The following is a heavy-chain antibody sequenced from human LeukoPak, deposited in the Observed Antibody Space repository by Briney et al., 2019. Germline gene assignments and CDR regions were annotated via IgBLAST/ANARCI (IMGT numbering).Heavy chain of an antibody. CDR1: GYSISSVYY. Sequence: SETLSLTCAVSGYSISSVYYWGCIRQPPGKGLERIGSIYHSGSTYYNPSLKSRVTISVDTSKKQFSLKLSSVTAADTAVYYCARDRGLDSSSSRISWFDPWGQGTLVTVSS. D-gene: IGHD6-6*01. CDR3: ARDRGLDSSSSRISWFDP. CDR2: IYHSGST. J-gene: IGHJ5*02. V-gene: IGHV4-38-2*02.